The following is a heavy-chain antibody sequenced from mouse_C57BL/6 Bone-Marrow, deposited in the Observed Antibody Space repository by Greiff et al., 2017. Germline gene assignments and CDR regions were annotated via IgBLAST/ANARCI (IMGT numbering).Heavy chain of an antibody. D-gene: IGHD3-2*02. CDR3: AISWTAQATSWFAY. V-gene: IGHV1-42*01. CDR1: GYSFTGYY. CDR2: ITPSTGGT. J-gene: IGHJ3*01. Sequence: VQLQQSGPELVKPGASVKISCKASGYSFTGYYMNWVKQSPEKSLVWIGEITPSTGGTTYNQKFKAKATLTVDKSSSTAYMQLKSLTSEDAAVYYCAISWTAQATSWFAYWGQGTLVTVSA.